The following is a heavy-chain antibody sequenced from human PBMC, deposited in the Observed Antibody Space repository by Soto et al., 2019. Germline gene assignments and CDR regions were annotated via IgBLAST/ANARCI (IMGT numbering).Heavy chain of an antibody. V-gene: IGHV4-59*01. J-gene: IGHJ5*02. CDR2: ISYRGST. CDR3: ASSGIVGREVNTWFDP. D-gene: IGHD3-22*01. CDR1: AGSITTSY. Sequence: SETLSLTCTVSAGSITTSYWSWIRQPLGKALEWIGYISYRGSTNYNPSPKSRLTISIDTSKSQISLKLTSMTTADTAVYYCASSGIVGREVNTWFDPWGQGTLVTVSS.